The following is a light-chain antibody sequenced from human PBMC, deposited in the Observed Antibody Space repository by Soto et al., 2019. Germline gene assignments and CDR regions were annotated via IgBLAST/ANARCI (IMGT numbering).Light chain of an antibody. J-gene: IGLJ1*01. Sequence: QSVLTQPRSVSGSPGQPVTISCTGTSSAVGNYNYVSWYQQHPGEAPKLVIYDVNKRPSGVPDRFSGSKSGSTASLTISGLQAEDEADYYCCSYAGSYVFGSGTKLTVL. CDR1: SSAVGNYNY. CDR2: DVN. CDR3: CSYAGSYV. V-gene: IGLV2-11*01.